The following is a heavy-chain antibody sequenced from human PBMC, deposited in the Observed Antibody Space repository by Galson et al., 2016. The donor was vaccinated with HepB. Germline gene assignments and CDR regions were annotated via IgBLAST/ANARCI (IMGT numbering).Heavy chain of an antibody. Sequence: SETLSLTCTVYGGSFSGYYWSWIRQPPGKGLEWIGEINHSGNTNYNPSSLKSRVTISLDTSKNQFSLKLSSVTAADTAVYYCARGYRLIGVAGTFWFDPWGQGTLVTVSS. CDR2: INHSGNT. J-gene: IGHJ5*02. CDR3: ARGYRLIGVAGTFWFDP. V-gene: IGHV4-34*01. D-gene: IGHD6-19*01. CDR1: GGSFSGYY.